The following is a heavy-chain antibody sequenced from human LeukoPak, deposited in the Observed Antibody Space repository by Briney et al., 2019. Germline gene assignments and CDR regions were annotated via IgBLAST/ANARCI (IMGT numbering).Heavy chain of an antibody. D-gene: IGHD6-13*01. Sequence: GGSLRLSCAASGFSFRSCWMHWVRQAPGKELVWVSRINGDGSTTNYADSVRGRFTISRDNAKNSLYLQMNSLRAEDTAVYYCARDLFSSSSWYFYWGQGTLVTVSS. CDR3: ARDLFSSSSWYFY. CDR2: INGDGSTT. J-gene: IGHJ4*02. V-gene: IGHV3-74*01. CDR1: GFSFRSCW.